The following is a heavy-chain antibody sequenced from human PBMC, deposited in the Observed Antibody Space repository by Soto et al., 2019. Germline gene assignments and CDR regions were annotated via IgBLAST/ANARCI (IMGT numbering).Heavy chain of an antibody. J-gene: IGHJ4*02. D-gene: IGHD6-6*01. V-gene: IGHV4-59*08. Sequence: PSETLSLTCTVSGGSISSYYWSWIRQPPGKGLEWIGYIYYSGSTNYNPSLKSRVTISVDTSKNQFSLKLSSVTAADTAVYYCARQVRAARRSSANFDYWGQGTLVTVSA. CDR3: ARQVRAARRSSANFDY. CDR1: GGSISSYY. CDR2: IYYSGST.